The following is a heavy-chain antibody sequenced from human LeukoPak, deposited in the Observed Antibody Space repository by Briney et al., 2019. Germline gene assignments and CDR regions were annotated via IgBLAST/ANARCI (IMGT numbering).Heavy chain of an antibody. D-gene: IGHD3-22*01. CDR1: GGSISSGGYS. J-gene: IGHJ4*02. CDR2: IYHSGST. V-gene: IGHV4-30-2*01. CDR3: ARGDDSNGYNDY. Sequence: SETLSLTCAVSGGSISSGGYSWSWIRQPPGKGLEWIGYIYHSGSTYYNPSLKSRVTISVDRSKNQFSLKLSSVTAADTAVYYCARGDDSNGYNDYWGQGTLVTVSS.